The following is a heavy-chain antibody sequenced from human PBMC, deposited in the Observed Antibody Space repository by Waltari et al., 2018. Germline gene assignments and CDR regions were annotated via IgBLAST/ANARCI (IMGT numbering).Heavy chain of an antibody. V-gene: IGHV3-23*01. CDR1: GFIFSSYA. J-gene: IGHJ3*02. CDR2: ISNSGDAT. Sequence: EVQLLESGGGLVQPGGSLRLSCAASGFIFSSYAMSWARQTPGKGLEWVSGISNSGDATYYADSVKGRFTISRDKSKSALYLHMNSLRAEDTAIYYCVKEGGNGAAAGRSAFDIWGQGTMVTVSS. CDR3: VKEGGNGAAAGRSAFDI. D-gene: IGHD6-13*01.